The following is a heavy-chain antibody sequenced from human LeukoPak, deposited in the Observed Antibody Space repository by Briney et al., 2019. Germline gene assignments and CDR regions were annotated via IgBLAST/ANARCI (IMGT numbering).Heavy chain of an antibody. V-gene: IGHV3-48*03. CDR1: GFTFSSYD. J-gene: IGHJ4*01. CDR2: ISSSGSTI. D-gene: IGHD1-14*01. Sequence: GGSLRLSCAASGFTFSSYDMNWVRQAPGKGLEWVSYISSSGSTIYYADSVKGRFTISRDNAKNSLYLQMNSLRVDDTAVYYCAGGSGWITGDWGHGTLVTVSS. CDR3: AGGSGWITGD.